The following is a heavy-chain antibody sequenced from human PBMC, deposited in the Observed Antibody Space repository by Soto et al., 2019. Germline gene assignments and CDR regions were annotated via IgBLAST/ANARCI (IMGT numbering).Heavy chain of an antibody. V-gene: IGHV4-34*01. CDR3: ARLPGSYQGMDV. CDR1: GGSFSGYY. CDR2: INHSGST. Sequence: PSETLSLTCAVYGGSFSGYYWSWIRQPPGKGLEWIGEINHSGSTNYNPSLKSRVTISVDTSKNQFSLKLSSVTAADTAVYYCARLPGSYQGMDVWGQGTTVTVSS. D-gene: IGHD1-26*01. J-gene: IGHJ6*02.